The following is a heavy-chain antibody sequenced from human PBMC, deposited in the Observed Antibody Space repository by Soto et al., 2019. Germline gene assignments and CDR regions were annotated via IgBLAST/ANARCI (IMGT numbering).Heavy chain of an antibody. CDR1: GGSISSSSYY. J-gene: IGHJ4*02. D-gene: IGHD1-7*01. CDR3: ARQGTELELFTTFDY. Sequence: QLQLRESGPGLVKPSETLSLTCTVSGGSISSSSYYWGWIRQPPGKGLEWIGSIYYSGSTYYNPSIKSRVTISVDTSKNQFSLKLSSVTAADTAVYYCARQGTELELFTTFDYWGQGTLVTVSS. V-gene: IGHV4-39*01. CDR2: IYYSGST.